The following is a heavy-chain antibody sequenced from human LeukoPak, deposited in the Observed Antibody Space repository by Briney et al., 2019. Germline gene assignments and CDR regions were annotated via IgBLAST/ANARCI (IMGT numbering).Heavy chain of an antibody. J-gene: IGHJ1*01. D-gene: IGHD6-19*01. CDR2: ISAYNGNT. V-gene: IGHV1-18*04. Sequence: GASVKVSCKASGYTFTGYYMHWVRQAPGQGLEWMGWISAYNGNTNYAQKLQGRVTVTTDTSTSTAYMELRSLRSDDTAVYYCARDDSSGWYDTAEYFQHWGQGTLVTVSS. CDR3: ARDDSSGWYDTAEYFQH. CDR1: GYTFTGYY.